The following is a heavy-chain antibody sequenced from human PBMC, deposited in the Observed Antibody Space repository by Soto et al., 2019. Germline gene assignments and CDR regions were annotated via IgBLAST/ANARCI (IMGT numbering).Heavy chain of an antibody. Sequence: QVQLVESGGGVVQPGRSLRRSCAASGFIFSRYAMQWVRQAPGKWLEWVAVISYDGSNKYYADSVKGRVTISRDNYKNTLSLPRNRLRAEDTAAYYSARTGLLHGMDVWGQGTKVTVYS. CDR2: ISYDGSNK. CDR1: GFIFSRYA. D-gene: IGHD2-15*01. V-gene: IGHV3-30-3*01. J-gene: IGHJ6*01. CDR3: ARTGLLHGMDV.